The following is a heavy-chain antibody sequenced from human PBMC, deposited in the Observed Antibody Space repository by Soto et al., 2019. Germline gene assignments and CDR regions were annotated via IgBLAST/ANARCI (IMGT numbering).Heavy chain of an antibody. Sequence: PGGSLRLSCAASGFTFSSYDIQWVRQAPGKGLEWVALISFDGKKEFYADSVKGRFTISRDNYKNTLYLQMNSLRAEDTAVYYCAKDVFGSGWYFESRGQGTPVTVSS. V-gene: IGHV3-30*02. J-gene: IGHJ4*02. CDR1: GFTFSSYD. CDR2: ISFDGKKE. CDR3: AKDVFGSGWYFES. D-gene: IGHD6-19*01.